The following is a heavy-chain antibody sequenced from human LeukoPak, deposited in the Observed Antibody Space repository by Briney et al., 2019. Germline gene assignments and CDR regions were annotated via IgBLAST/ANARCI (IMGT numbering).Heavy chain of an antibody. Sequence: SETLSLTCTVSGGSISSGGYYWSWIRQHPGKGLEWIGYIYYSGSTYYNPSLKSRVTISVDTSKNQFSLKLSSVTAADTAVYYCARHSSGLGDYYYYYGMDVWGQGTTVTVSS. V-gene: IGHV4-31*03. D-gene: IGHD6-6*01. CDR3: ARHSSGLGDYYYYYGMDV. CDR1: GGSISSGGYY. CDR2: IYYSGST. J-gene: IGHJ6*02.